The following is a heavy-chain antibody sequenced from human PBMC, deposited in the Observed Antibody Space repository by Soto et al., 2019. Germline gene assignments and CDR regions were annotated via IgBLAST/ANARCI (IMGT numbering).Heavy chain of an antibody. CDR2: INPSGGST. CDR1: GYTFTSYS. Sequence: GASVKVSCKASGYTFTSYSMHWVRQAPGQGLEWMGIINPSGGSTSYAQKFQGRVTMTRDTSTSTVYMELSSLRSEDTAVYYCARLAYYYGSGSYYFDYWGQGALVTVS. CDR3: ARLAYYYGSGSYYFDY. J-gene: IGHJ4*02. D-gene: IGHD3-10*01. V-gene: IGHV1-46*03.